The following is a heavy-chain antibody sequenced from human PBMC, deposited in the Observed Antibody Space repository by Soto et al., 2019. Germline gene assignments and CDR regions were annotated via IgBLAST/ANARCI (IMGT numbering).Heavy chain of an antibody. D-gene: IGHD6-13*01. V-gene: IGHV3-23*01. J-gene: IGHJ4*02. Sequence: EVQLLESGGALVQPGGSLRLSCAASGFTFSSYAMSWVRQAPGKGLDWVSAISGSGGSTFYADSVKGRFTISRDNSKNTLYRQLNSLRAEDTARYYCAKDLSYCTIWSRRDYWGQGTLVTVSS. CDR3: AKDLSYCTIWSRRDY. CDR2: ISGSGGST. CDR1: GFTFSSYA.